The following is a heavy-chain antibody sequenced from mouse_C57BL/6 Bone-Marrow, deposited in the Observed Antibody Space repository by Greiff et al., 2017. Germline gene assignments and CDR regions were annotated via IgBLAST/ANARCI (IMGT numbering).Heavy chain of an antibody. V-gene: IGHV2-9*01. Sequence: QVQLKESGPGLVAPSQSLSITCTVSGFSLTSYGVDWVRQPPGKGLEWLGVIWGGGSTNSNSAFMSRLSVSKDNSKSQVFLKMNSLQTDDTAMYYCAKHSLYSNTNAMDYWVQGTSVTVSS. CDR3: AKHSLYSNTNAMDY. CDR1: GFSLTSYG. CDR2: IWGGGST. D-gene: IGHD2-5*01. J-gene: IGHJ4*01.